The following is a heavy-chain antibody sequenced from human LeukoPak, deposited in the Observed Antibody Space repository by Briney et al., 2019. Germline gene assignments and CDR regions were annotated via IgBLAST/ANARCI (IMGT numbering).Heavy chain of an antibody. D-gene: IGHD6-13*01. CDR2: ISGRGDET. CDR3: ARDGFKAAAGHYYYYMDV. J-gene: IGHJ6*03. CDR1: GFTFSNYS. V-gene: IGHV3-23*01. Sequence: PSGGSLRLSCAASGFTFSNYSMNWVRQAPGKGLEWVSTISGRGDETFYADSVKGRFTISRDNSKNTHYLQMNSLRAEDTALYYCARDGFKAAAGHYYYYMDVWGKGTTVTVSS.